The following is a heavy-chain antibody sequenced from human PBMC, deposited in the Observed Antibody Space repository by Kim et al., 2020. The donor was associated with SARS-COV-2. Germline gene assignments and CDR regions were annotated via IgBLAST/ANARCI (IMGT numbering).Heavy chain of an antibody. Sequence: GGSLRLSCAASGFTFSSYAMSWVRQAPGKGLEWVSTISVSGGYTYHADTVKGRFTISRDNFKNTLYLQMNSLIAEDTAVYSCAKQAGSSHYYHMDVWGQG. CDR1: GFTFSSYA. CDR2: ISVSGGYT. D-gene: IGHD6-13*01. CDR3: AKQAGSSHYYHMDV. V-gene: IGHV3-23*01. J-gene: IGHJ6*02.